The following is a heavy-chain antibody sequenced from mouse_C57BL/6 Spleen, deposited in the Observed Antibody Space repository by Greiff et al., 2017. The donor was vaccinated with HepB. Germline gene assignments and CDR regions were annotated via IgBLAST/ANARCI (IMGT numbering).Heavy chain of an antibody. CDR3: ARTTTVVSWYFDV. J-gene: IGHJ1*03. CDR2: IDPSDSYT. D-gene: IGHD1-1*01. CDR1: GYTFTSYW. Sequence: QVQLQQSGAELVRPGTSVKLSCKASGYTFTSYWMHWVKQRPGQGLEWIGVIDPSDSYTNYNQKFKGKATLTVDTSSSTAYMQLSSLTSEDSAVYYCARTTTVVSWYFDVWGTGTTVTVSS. V-gene: IGHV1-59*01.